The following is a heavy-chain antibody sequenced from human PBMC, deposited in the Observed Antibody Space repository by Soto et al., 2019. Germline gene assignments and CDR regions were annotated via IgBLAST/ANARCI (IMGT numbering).Heavy chain of an antibody. CDR1: GFTFSSYA. CDR3: AKDLIPYYYDSSGDLFDY. Sequence: GGSLRLSCAASGFTFSSYAMSWVRQAPGKGLEWVSAISGSGGSTYYADSVKGRFTISRDNSKNTLYLQMNSLRAEDTAVYYCAKDLIPYYYDSSGDLFDYWGQGTLVTVSS. CDR2: ISGSGGST. V-gene: IGHV3-23*01. D-gene: IGHD3-22*01. J-gene: IGHJ4*02.